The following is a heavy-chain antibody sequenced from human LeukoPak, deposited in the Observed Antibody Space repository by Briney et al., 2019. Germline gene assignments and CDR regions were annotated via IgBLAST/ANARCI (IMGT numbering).Heavy chain of an antibody. CDR1: GFIFSSYA. Sequence: GGSLRLSRAVAGFIFSSYAMSWVRQAPGKGLEWVSGISGSGGSTYYADSVKGRFTISRDNSKNTLFLQMNSLRAEDTAVYYCAKHGYSSGWYVFDYWGQGTPVTVSS. V-gene: IGHV3-23*01. J-gene: IGHJ4*02. CDR3: AKHGYSSGWYVFDY. CDR2: ISGSGGST. D-gene: IGHD6-19*01.